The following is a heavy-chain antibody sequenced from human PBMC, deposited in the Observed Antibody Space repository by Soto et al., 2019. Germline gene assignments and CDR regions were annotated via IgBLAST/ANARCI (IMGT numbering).Heavy chain of an antibody. D-gene: IGHD6-19*01. J-gene: IGHJ4*02. Sequence: QVRLVQFGAEWKKPGASVKVSCKPSGYTFTSYGISWFRRAPGQGLKWMGWISVYNGNPNYAQKLKGRVTLTTDTSTSTAYRELSSLRSGDTAVYYCARQQIAGAGIFDYWGQGTLVTVSS. V-gene: IGHV1-18*04. CDR2: ISVYNGNP. CDR1: GYTFTSYG. CDR3: ARQQIAGAGIFDY.